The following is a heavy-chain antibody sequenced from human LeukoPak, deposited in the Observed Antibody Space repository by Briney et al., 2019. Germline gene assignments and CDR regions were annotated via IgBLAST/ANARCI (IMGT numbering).Heavy chain of an antibody. CDR1: GYAFTSYY. Sequence: ASVKVSCKASGYAFTSYYMHWVRQAPGQGLEWMGIINPSGGSTSYAQKFQGRVTMTRDMSTSTVYMELSSLRSEDTAVYYRARDTYYYDSSGYPDAFDIWGQGTMVTVSS. CDR2: INPSGGST. J-gene: IGHJ3*02. D-gene: IGHD3-22*01. CDR3: ARDTYYYDSSGYPDAFDI. V-gene: IGHV1-46*01.